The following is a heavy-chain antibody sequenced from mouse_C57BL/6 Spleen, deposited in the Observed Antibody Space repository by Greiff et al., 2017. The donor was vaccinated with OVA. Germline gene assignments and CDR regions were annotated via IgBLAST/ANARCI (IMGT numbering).Heavy chain of an antibody. Sequence: VQLQQSGAELVKPGASVKMSCKASGYTFTSYWITWVKQRPGQGLEWIGDIYPGSGSTNYNEKFKSKATLTVDTSSSTAYMQLSSLTSEDSAVYYCARRGDYCWYFDVWGTGTTVTVSS. V-gene: IGHV1-55*01. CDR2: IYPGSGST. CDR1: GYTFTSYW. J-gene: IGHJ1*03. CDR3: ARRGDYCWYFDV. D-gene: IGHD1-1*01.